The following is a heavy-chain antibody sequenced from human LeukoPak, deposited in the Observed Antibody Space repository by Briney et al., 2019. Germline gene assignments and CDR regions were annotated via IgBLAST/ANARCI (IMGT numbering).Heavy chain of an antibody. CDR2: ISSSGGGR. J-gene: IGHJ3*02. CDR3: AKLYAPADAVDI. D-gene: IGHD2-2*01. CDR1: GFPFSSYF. V-gene: IGHV3-23*01. Sequence: GGSLRLSCAGSGFPFSSYFMSWVRQAPGKGLEWVSGISSSGGGRHYADSVKGHFTISRDNSKNTLFLEMNSLRGEDTAVYYCAKLYAPADAVDIWGQGTMVTVSS.